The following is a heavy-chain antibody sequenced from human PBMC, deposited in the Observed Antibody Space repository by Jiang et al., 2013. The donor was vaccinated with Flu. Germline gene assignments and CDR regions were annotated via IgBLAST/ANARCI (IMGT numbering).Heavy chain of an antibody. CDR1: GGSISSYY. J-gene: IGHJ4*02. CDR2: IYYSGST. D-gene: IGHD4-17*01. V-gene: IGHV4-59*01. CDR3: ARALYYGDPFDY. Sequence: SLTCTVSGGSISSYYWSWIRQPPGKGLEWIGYIYYSGSTNYNPSLKSRVTISVDTSKNQFSLKLSSVTAADTAVYYCARALYYGDPFDYWGQGTLVTVSS.